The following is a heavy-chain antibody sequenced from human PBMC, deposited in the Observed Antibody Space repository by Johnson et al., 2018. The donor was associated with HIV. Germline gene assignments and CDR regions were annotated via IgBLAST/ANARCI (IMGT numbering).Heavy chain of an antibody. CDR1: GFSFSDYD. J-gene: IGHJ3*02. Sequence: VQLVESGGGLVQPGGSLRLSCAASGFSFSDYDMHWVRQLTGKSLEWVSAIGTAGDTFYPGSVKGRFTISRDNSKYSLFLQMNSLRVEDTAVYYCARSGGYPNAFDMWGQGTLVTVPA. V-gene: IGHV3-13*01. CDR2: IGTAGDT. CDR3: ARSGGYPNAFDM. D-gene: IGHD6-13*01.